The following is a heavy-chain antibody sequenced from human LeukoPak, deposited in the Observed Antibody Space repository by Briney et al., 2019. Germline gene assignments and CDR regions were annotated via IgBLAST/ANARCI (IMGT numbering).Heavy chain of an antibody. J-gene: IGHJ5*02. D-gene: IGHD4-23*01. CDR3: ARGLRWLNWFDP. Sequence: PSETLSLTCAVYGGSFSGYYWSWIRQPPGKGLEWIGEINHSGSTNYNPSLKSRVTISVDTSKNQFSLKLSSVTAADTAVYYCARGLRWLNWFDPWGQGTLVTVSS. CDR2: INHSGST. V-gene: IGHV4-34*01. CDR1: GGSFSGYY.